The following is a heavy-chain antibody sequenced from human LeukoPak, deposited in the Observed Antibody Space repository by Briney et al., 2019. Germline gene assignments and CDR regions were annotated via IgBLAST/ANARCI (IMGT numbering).Heavy chain of an antibody. CDR3: AREGCSSTSCYAEGLNNWFDP. CDR2: INPSGGST. Sequence: ASVTVSCKASGYTFTSYYMHWVRQAPGQGLEWMGIINPSGGSTSYAQKFQGRVTMTRDTSTSTVYMELSSLRSEDTAVYYCAREGCSSTSCYAEGLNNWFDPWGQGTLVTVSS. D-gene: IGHD2-2*01. J-gene: IGHJ5*02. CDR1: GYTFTSYY. V-gene: IGHV1-46*01.